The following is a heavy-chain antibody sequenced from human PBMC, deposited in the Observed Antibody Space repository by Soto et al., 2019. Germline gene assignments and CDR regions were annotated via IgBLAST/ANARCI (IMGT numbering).Heavy chain of an antibody. D-gene: IGHD1-20*01. V-gene: IGHV4-34*01. J-gene: IGHJ6*02. CDR2: INHSGST. CDR3: ARNLFDNWSYYYYGMDV. Sequence: PSETLSLTCAVYGGSFSGYYWSWIRQPPGKGLEWIGEINHSGSTNYNPSLKSRVTISVDTSKNQFSLKLSSVTAADTAVYYCARNLFDNWSYYYYGMDVWGQGTTVTVSS. CDR1: GGSFSGYY.